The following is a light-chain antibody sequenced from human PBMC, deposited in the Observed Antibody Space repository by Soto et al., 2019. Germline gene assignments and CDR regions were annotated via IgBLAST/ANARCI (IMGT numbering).Light chain of an antibody. CDR3: QHYNSYSEA. Sequence: DIQMTQSPSTLSRSVGDRVPITCRASQTISSWLAWYQQKPGKAPKLLIYKASTLKSGVPSRFSGSGSGTEFTLTISSLQPDDFATYYCQHYNSYSEAFGQGTKVDIK. CDR2: KAS. V-gene: IGKV1-5*03. J-gene: IGKJ1*01. CDR1: QTISSW.